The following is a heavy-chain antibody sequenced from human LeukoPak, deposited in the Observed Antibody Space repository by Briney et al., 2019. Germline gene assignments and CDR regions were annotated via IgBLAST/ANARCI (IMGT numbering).Heavy chain of an antibody. CDR2: ISSDGSNK. CDR1: GFTFSYYA. V-gene: IGHV3-30*03. D-gene: IGHD6-13*01. CDR3: AVDSSTWYPWSFDY. J-gene: IGHJ4*02. Sequence: PGGSLRLSCAAAGFTFSYYAMHWVRQAPGKGLEWVAFISSDGSNKSYADSVKGRFAISRDNSKNTLFLQMNSLRTEDTAVYYCAVDSSTWYPWSFDYWGQGTLVTVSS.